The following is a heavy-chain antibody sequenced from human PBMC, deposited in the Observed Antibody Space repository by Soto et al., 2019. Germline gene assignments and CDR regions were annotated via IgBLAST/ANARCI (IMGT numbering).Heavy chain of an antibody. D-gene: IGHD2-2*01. J-gene: IGHJ6*02. CDR1: GGSISSGGYS. Sequence: SETLSLTCAVSGGSISSGGYSWSWIRQPPGKGLEWIGYIYHSGSTYYNPSLKSRVTISVDKSKNQFSLKLSSVTAADTAVYYCARDQRYQLLSYYYYGMDVWGQGTTVTVSS. V-gene: IGHV4-30-2*01. CDR3: ARDQRYQLLSYYYYGMDV. CDR2: IYHSGST.